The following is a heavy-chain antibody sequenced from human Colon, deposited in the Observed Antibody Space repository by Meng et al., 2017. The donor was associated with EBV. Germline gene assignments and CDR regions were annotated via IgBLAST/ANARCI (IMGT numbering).Heavy chain of an antibody. J-gene: IGHJ4*02. CDR1: GCSISSNGYD. D-gene: IGHD3-10*01. V-gene: IGHV4-39*01. CDR3: ARRRGGSGRDC. CDR2: IYHSGST. Sequence: QSPRQESGPGLLRPSETRSLPCHCSGCSISSNGYDWDWVRQPPGKGLEWIGAIYHSGSTSYNPSLQSRVTMFVDTSKNQFSLMLTSVTATDTAVYYCARRRGGSGRDCWGQGTLVTVSS.